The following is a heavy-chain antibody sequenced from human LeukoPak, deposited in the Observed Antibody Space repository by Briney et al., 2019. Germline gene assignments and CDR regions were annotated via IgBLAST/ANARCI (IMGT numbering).Heavy chain of an antibody. V-gene: IGHV1-2*02. CDR2: INPSSGAT. D-gene: IGHD1-7*01. J-gene: IGHJ4*02. CDR3: ARDPAHNWNYASHFDY. Sequence: ASVKVFCKASGYTFTGYYMHWVRQAPGQGLEWMGWINPSSGATNYALKFQDRVTMTRGTSISTVYMELSSLRSDDTAVYYCARDPAHNWNYASHFDYWGQATLVTVSS. CDR1: GYTFTGYY.